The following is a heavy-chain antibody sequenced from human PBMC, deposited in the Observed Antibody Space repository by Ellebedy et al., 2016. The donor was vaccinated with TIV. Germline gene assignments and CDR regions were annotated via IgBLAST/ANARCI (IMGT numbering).Heavy chain of an antibody. Sequence: ASVKVSXKASTYIFTSYLMHRVRQAPGQGPEWMGIINPSAGFTNYAQMFQGRATITADKSTTTAYLELSSLRSEDTAMYYCARDLTNSKRYDYGDNELDDAFDIWGQGTMVTVSS. J-gene: IGHJ3*02. V-gene: IGHV1-46*01. CDR1: TYIFTSYL. CDR2: INPSAGFT. D-gene: IGHD4-17*01. CDR3: ARDLTNSKRYDYGDNELDDAFDI.